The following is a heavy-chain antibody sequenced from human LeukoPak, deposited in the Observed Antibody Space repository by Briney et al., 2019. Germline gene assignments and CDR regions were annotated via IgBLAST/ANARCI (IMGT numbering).Heavy chain of an antibody. CDR3: ARESRIVVVESHFDY. D-gene: IGHD3-22*01. V-gene: IGHV4-31*03. Sequence: PSETLSLTCTVSGGSISSGGYYWSWIRQHPGKGLEWIGYIYYSGSTYYNPSLKSRVTISVNTSKNQFSLKLSSVTAADTAVYYCARESRIVVVESHFDYWGQGTLVTVSS. CDR1: GGSISSGGYY. J-gene: IGHJ4*02. CDR2: IYYSGST.